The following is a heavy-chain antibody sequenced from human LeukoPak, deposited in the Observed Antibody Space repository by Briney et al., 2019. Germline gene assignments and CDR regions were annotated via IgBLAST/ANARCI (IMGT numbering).Heavy chain of an antibody. CDR1: GFTFSSYA. CDR2: ISSSSSYI. V-gene: IGHV3-21*01. CDR3: ARGGGWELRDAFDI. Sequence: GGSLRLSCAASGFTFSSYAMSWVRQAPGKGLEWVSSISSSSSYIYYADSVKGRFTISRDNAKNSLYLQMNSLSAEDTAVYHCARGGGWELRDAFDIWGQGTMVTVSS. J-gene: IGHJ3*02. D-gene: IGHD1-26*01.